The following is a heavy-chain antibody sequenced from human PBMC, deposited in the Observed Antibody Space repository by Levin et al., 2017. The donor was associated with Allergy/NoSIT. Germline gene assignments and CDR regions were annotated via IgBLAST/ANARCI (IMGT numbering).Heavy chain of an antibody. Sequence: GGSLRLSCAASGFTFDDYAMHWVRQAPGKGLEWVSGISWNSGSIGYADSVKGRFTISRDNAKNSLYLQMNSLRAEDTALYYCAKDFQGIAVAPLIWGQGTMVTVSS. CDR3: AKDFQGIAVAPLI. D-gene: IGHD6-19*01. J-gene: IGHJ3*02. V-gene: IGHV3-9*01. CDR1: GFTFDDYA. CDR2: ISWNSGSI.